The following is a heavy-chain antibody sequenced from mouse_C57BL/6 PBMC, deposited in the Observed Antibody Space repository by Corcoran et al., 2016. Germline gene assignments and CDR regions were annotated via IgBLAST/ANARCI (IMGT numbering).Heavy chain of an antibody. J-gene: IGHJ3*01. CDR2: ISYDGSN. CDR3: ARETVYN. Sequence: DVQLQESGPGLVKPSQSLSLTCSVTGYSITSGYYWNWIRQFPGNKLEWMGYISYDGSNNYNPSLKNRISITRDTSKNQFFLKLNSVTTEDTATYYCARETVYNWGQGTLVTVSA. CDR1: GYSITSGYY. V-gene: IGHV3-6*01. D-gene: IGHD2-12*01.